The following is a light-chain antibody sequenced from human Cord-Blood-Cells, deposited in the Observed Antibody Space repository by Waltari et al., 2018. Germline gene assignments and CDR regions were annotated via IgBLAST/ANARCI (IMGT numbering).Light chain of an antibody. J-gene: IGLJ3*02. Sequence: QSALTQPASVSGSPGQSITIPCTGTSSDVGSYNLVSWYQQHPGKAPKLIIYEVSKRPSGVSNRFSGSKSGNTASLTISGLQAEDEADYYCCSYAGSSFWVFGGGTKLTVL. V-gene: IGLV2-23*02. CDR2: EVS. CDR1: SSDVGSYNL. CDR3: CSYAGSSFWV.